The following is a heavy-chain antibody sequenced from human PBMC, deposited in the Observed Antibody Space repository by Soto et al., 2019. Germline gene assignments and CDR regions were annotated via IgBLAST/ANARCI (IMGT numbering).Heavy chain of an antibody. J-gene: IGHJ4*02. D-gene: IGHD3-16*01. V-gene: IGHV3-7*01. CDR3: ARGGSESDY. CDR1: GFTFSHYW. CDR2: MKEDGSEK. Sequence: EVQLVESGGGLVQPGGSLRLSCAACGFTFSHYWMTWVRQAPGKGLEWVANMKEDGSEKNYVDSVKGRFTISRDNAKNSLYLQMNSLRAEDTAMYYCARGGSESDYWGQGTLVTVSS.